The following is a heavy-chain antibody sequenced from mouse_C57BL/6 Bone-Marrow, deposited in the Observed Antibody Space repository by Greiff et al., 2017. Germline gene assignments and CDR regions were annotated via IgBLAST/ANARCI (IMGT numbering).Heavy chain of an antibody. CDR2: ISDGGSDT. CDR1: GFTFSSYA. J-gene: IGHJ4*01. CDR3: ARDRDYYKDTMGY. Sequence: EVKLMESGGGLVKPGGSLKLSCAASGFTFSSYAMSWVRQTPGKRLEWVGTISDGGSDTYYPDNVKGRFTISRDNTKKNQCLQMSHLKSEDTAMYYCARDRDYYKDTMGYWGQEASVTVSS. D-gene: IGHD1-1*01. V-gene: IGHV5-4*01.